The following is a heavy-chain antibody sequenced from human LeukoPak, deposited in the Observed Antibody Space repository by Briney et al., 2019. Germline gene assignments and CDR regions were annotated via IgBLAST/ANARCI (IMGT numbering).Heavy chain of an antibody. CDR3: ARSRISAPVDY. J-gene: IGHJ4*02. Sequence: ASVKVSCKASGGTFSDYAISWVRQAPGQGLEWMGWINTHSGGTSYAQKFQGRVTMTRDTSISTGFMELKSLGSDDTAVYYCARSRISAPVDYWGQGTLVTVSS. V-gene: IGHV1-2*02. D-gene: IGHD6-6*01. CDR1: GGTFSDYA. CDR2: INTHSGGT.